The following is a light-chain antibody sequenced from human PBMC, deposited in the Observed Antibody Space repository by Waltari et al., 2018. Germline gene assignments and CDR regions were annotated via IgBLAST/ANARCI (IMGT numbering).Light chain of an antibody. CDR3: QQYDNPIWT. J-gene: IGKJ2*01. Sequence: DIQMTQSPSSLSASVGDRVTITCQASQDISNYLNWYQQKPGKAPKLLIYDASNLETGVPSRFSGSGSGTDFTFTISSLQPEDIATYYCQQYDNPIWTFGQGTKLEIK. V-gene: IGKV1-33*01. CDR2: DAS. CDR1: QDISNY.